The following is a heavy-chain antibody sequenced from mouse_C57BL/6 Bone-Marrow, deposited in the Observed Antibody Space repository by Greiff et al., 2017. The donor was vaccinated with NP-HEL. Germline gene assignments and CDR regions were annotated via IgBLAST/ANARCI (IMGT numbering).Heavy chain of an antibody. V-gene: IGHV1-81*01. CDR2: IYPRSGNT. J-gene: IGHJ3*01. Sequence: VQGVESGAELARPGASVKLSCKASGYTFTSYGIRWVKQRTGQGLEWIGEIYPRSGNTYYNEKFKGKATLTADKSSSTAYMELRSLTSEDSAVYFCARVPYYYGSSFAYWGQGTLVTVSA. D-gene: IGHD1-1*01. CDR3: ARVPYYYGSSFAY. CDR1: GYTFTSYG.